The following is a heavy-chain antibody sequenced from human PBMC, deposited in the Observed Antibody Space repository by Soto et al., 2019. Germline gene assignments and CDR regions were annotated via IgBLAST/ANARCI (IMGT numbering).Heavy chain of an antibody. V-gene: IGHV4-59*01. J-gene: IGHJ4*02. CDR2: IYYSGST. Sequence: QVQLQESGPGLVKPSETLSLTCTVSGGSISSYYWSWIRQPPGKGLEWIGYIYYSGSTNYNPSLKSRVTISVDTSKNQFSLKLSSVTAADTAVYYCASLLIAAAGTGFDYWGQGTLVTVSS. CDR3: ASLLIAAAGTGFDY. CDR1: GGSISSYY. D-gene: IGHD6-13*01.